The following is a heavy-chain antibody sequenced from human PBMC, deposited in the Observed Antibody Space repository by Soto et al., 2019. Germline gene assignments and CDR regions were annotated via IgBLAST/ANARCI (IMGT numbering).Heavy chain of an antibody. CDR3: ARYATLDN. D-gene: IGHD2-8*01. Sequence: QVQLVESGGGVVQPGRSLRLSCAASGFTFSSYGMHWVRQAPGKGLEWVAVIWYDGSNKYYADSVKGGFTISSDNSKNVLLRQMNSLRAEDTAVYYCARYATLDNCGQGTLVTVSS. J-gene: IGHJ4*02. CDR2: IWYDGSNK. CDR1: GFTFSSYG. V-gene: IGHV3-33*01.